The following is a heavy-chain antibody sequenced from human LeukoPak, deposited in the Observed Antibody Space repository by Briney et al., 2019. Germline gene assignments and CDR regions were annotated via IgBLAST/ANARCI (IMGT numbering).Heavy chain of an antibody. J-gene: IGHJ6*02. CDR1: GFTFSDHY. D-gene: IGHD2-2*01. Sequence: AGGSLRLSCAASGFTFSDHYMSWIRQAPGKGLEWVSYISSSGSTIYYADSVKGRFTISRDNAKNSLYLQMNSLRAEDTAVYYCARDSYCSSTSCYYYYYGMDVWGQGTTVTVSS. V-gene: IGHV3-11*01. CDR2: ISSSGSTI. CDR3: ARDSYCSSTSCYYYYYGMDV.